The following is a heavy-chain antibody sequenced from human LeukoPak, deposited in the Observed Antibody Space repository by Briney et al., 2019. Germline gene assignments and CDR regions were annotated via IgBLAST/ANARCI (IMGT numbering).Heavy chain of an antibody. J-gene: IGHJ4*02. CDR2: INHSGSA. CDR1: GGSFSGYY. V-gene: IGHV4-34*01. D-gene: IGHD3-3*01. Sequence: PSETLSLTCAVYGGSFSGYYWSWIRQPPGKGLEWIGEINHSGSANYNPSLKSRVTISVAKSKNQFSLKLSSVTAADTAVYYCARALTMGKAFDYWGQGTLVTVSS. CDR3: ARALTMGKAFDY.